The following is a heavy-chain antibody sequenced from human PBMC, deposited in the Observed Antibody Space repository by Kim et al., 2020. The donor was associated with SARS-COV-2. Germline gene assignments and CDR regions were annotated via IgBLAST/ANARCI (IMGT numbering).Heavy chain of an antibody. Sequence: KFQGRVTITADKSTSTAYMELSSLRSEDTAVYYCARAMTTVTGNWYFDLWGRGTLVTVSS. V-gene: IGHV1-69*04. CDR3: ARAMTTVTGNWYFDL. D-gene: IGHD4-17*01. J-gene: IGHJ2*01.